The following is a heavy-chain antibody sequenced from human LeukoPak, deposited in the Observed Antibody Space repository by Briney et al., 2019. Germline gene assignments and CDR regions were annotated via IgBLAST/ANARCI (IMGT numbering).Heavy chain of an antibody. CDR3: AKDIRAAADRYYYGMDV. V-gene: IGHV3-9*01. J-gene: IGHJ6*02. CDR2: ISWNSGSI. Sequence: GGSLRLSCAASGFTFDDYAMHWVRQAPGKGLEWVSGISWNSGSIGYADSVKGRFTISRDNAKNYLYLQMNSLRAEDTALYYCAKDIRAAADRYYYGMDVWGQGTTVTVSS. D-gene: IGHD6-13*01. CDR1: GFTFDDYA.